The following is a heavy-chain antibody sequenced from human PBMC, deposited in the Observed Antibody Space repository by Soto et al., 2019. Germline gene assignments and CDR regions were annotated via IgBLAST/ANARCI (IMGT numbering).Heavy chain of an antibody. V-gene: IGHV3-7*03. CDR2: IGKDRRDK. CDR3: AGDPGWYFHL. Sequence: EVQLVESGGDLVQPGGSLRLSCAASGFTFSSYWMSWVRQAPGKGLEWVANIGKDRRDKNYVDSVKGRFTISRDNAKNSLYLQMNNLRAEDTAVYYCAGDPGWYFHLWGRGTLVTVSS. CDR1: GFTFSSYW. J-gene: IGHJ2*01.